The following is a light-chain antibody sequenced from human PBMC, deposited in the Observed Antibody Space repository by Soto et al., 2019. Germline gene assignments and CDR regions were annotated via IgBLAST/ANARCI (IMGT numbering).Light chain of an antibody. CDR1: QSVGSTY. Sequence: EIVLTQSPSTLSLSPGERATLSCRASQSVGSTYLAWYQQRPGQAPRLLLYGASSRATDIPARFSGSGSATDFTLTISSLEPEDFAVYYCQHRSIWPVSFGQGTRLEI. V-gene: IGKV3-11*01. CDR2: GAS. CDR3: QHRSIWPVS. J-gene: IGKJ5*01.